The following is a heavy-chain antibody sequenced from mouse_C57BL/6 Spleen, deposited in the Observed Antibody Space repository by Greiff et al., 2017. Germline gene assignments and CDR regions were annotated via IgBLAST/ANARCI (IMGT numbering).Heavy chain of an antibody. CDR1: GFTFSSYG. D-gene: IGHD3-2*02. Sequence: EVKLVESGGDLVKPGGSLKLSCAASGFTFSSYGMSWVRQTPDKRLEWVATISSGGSYTYYPDSVKGRFTISRDNAKNTLYLQMSSLKSEDTAMYYCARRLDSSGYGSYFDDWGQGTTLTVAS. V-gene: IGHV5-6*02. J-gene: IGHJ2*01. CDR3: ARRLDSSGYGSYFDD. CDR2: ISSGGSYT.